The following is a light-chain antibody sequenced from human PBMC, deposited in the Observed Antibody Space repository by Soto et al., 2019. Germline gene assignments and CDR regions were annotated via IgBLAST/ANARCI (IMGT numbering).Light chain of an antibody. CDR3: AVWDDNLNGVV. CDR1: WSNIGNNA. J-gene: IGLJ2*01. Sequence: QSVLTQPPSVSEAPRQRVTISCSGSWSNIGNNAVNWYQQLPGKAPKLLIYYDDLLSSGVSDRFSGSKSGTSASLAISGLQSEDEADYYCAVWDDNLNGVVFGGGTLLTVL. V-gene: IGLV1-36*01. CDR2: YDD.